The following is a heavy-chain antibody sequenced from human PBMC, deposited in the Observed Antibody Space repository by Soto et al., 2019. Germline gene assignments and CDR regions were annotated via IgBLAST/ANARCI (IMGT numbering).Heavy chain of an antibody. CDR3: AKDLSPSSGTYYGYFDH. V-gene: IGHV3-23*01. CDR1: GFIFSKYG. J-gene: IGHJ4*02. Sequence: GGSLRLSCVASGFIFSKYGMNWVRQTPRKGPEWVSAISGSGNSTYYADSVKGRFTISRDNSKNTLYLQMNSLRAEDTAVYYCAKDLSPSSGTYYGYFDHWGQGTLVTVSS. CDR2: ISGSGNST. D-gene: IGHD1-26*01.